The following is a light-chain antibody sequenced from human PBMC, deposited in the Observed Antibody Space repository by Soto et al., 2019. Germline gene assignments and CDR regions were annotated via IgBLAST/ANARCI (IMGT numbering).Light chain of an antibody. Sequence: DIQMTQSPSSLSASVGDRVTITCRASQSISSYLNWYQQKPGKAPKLLIYAASSLQSGVPSRFSGSGSGTDFTITISSLQPEDFATYYCQQSYSTLSITFGQGTRLEI. CDR3: QQSYSTLSIT. CDR2: AAS. J-gene: IGKJ5*01. CDR1: QSISSY. V-gene: IGKV1-39*01.